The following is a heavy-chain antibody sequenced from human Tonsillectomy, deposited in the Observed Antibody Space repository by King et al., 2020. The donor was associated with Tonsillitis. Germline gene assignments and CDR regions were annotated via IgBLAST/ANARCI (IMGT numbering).Heavy chain of an antibody. V-gene: IGHV3-73*02. CDR2: IRSKANSYAT. Sequence: VQLVESGGGLVQPGGSLKLSCAASGFTFSGSAMHWVRQASGKGLEWVGRIRSKANSYATAYAASVKGRFTISRDDSKNTAYLQMNSLKTEDTALYYCTRRPPIVGATYLNAFDIWGQGTMVTVSS. D-gene: IGHD1-26*01. CDR1: GFTFSGSA. J-gene: IGHJ3*02. CDR3: TRRPPIVGATYLNAFDI.